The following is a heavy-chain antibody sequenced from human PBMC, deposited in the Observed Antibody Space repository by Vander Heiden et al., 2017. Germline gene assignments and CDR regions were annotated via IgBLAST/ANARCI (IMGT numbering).Heavy chain of an antibody. CDR1: GFSFSHYA. D-gene: IGHD6-13*01. J-gene: IGHJ5*01. CDR3: VKDFSSSSPQYNWFDS. CDR2: ISGDAGDT. Sequence: EVQLLESGGGLVQPGGSLRLSCAASGFSFSHYAMSWVRQAPGKGLEWVSVISGDAGDTHYASSVRGRFTISRDNSKKTLFLQMNRLRVDDTALYYCVKDFSSSSPQYNWFDSWGQGTLVTVSS. V-gene: IGHV3-23*01.